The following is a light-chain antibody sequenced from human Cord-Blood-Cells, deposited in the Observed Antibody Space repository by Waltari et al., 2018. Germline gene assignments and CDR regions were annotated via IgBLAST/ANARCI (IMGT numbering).Light chain of an antibody. CDR2: DVS. J-gene: IGLJ3*02. V-gene: IGLV2-11*01. CDR1: SSDVGGYNY. CDR3: CSYAGSYTPWV. Sequence: QSALTQPRSVSGSPGQSVTISCTGTSSDVGGYNYVSWYQQHPGKAPKLMIYDVSKGPSGVPDRFSGSESGNTASLTISGLQAEDEADYYCCSYAGSYTPWVFGGGTKLTVL.